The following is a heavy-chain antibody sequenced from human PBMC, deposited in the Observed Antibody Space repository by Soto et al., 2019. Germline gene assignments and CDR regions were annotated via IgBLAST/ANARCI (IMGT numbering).Heavy chain of an antibody. V-gene: IGHV3-48*03. CDR1: GFTFSTHA. D-gene: IGHD2-8*01. Sequence: PGGSLRLSCAASGFTFSTHAMSWVRQAPGKGLEWISYISSSGSTIHYADSVKGRFSISRDNAKKSLFLQMNSLRAEDTAVYYCVREAPCSNGVCQFDYWGRGTLVTVSS. CDR3: VREAPCSNGVCQFDY. J-gene: IGHJ4*02. CDR2: ISSSGSTI.